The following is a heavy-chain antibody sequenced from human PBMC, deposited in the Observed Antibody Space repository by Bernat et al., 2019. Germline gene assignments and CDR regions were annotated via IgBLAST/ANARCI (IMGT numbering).Heavy chain of an antibody. CDR2: IYYSGST. CDR3: VRSHYDYIWGSYRFELYFDY. J-gene: IGHJ4*02. CDR1: GGSISSGGYY. V-gene: IGHV4-31*03. Sequence: QVQLQESGPGLVKPSQTLSLTCTVSGGSISSGGYYWSWIRQHPGKGLEWIGYIYYSGSTYYNPSLKSRVTISVDTSKNQFSLKLSSVTAADTAVYYCVRSHYDYIWGSYRFELYFDYWGQGTLVTVSS. D-gene: IGHD3-16*02.